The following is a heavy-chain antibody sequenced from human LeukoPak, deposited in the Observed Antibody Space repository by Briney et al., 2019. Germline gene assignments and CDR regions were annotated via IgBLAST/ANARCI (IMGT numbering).Heavy chain of an antibody. J-gene: IGHJ6*02. CDR3: ARLQRYVSDYYYGMDV. D-gene: IGHD5-24*01. CDR2: ISISGSTI. CDR1: GFTFSSYE. V-gene: IGHV3-48*03. Sequence: GGTLRLSCAASGFTFSSYEMNGVRHAPGKGLGWGSYISISGSTIYYADSVKGRFTISRDNAKTSLYLQVTSLRADDTAVYYCARLQRYVSDYYYGMDVWGQGTTVTVSS.